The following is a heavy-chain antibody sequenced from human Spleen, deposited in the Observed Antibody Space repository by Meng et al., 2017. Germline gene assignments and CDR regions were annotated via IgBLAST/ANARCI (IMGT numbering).Heavy chain of an antibody. CDR2: INPKSGDT. CDR3: ARDEDISAAGKLFGDY. J-gene: IGHJ4*02. D-gene: IGHD6-25*01. CDR1: GYNFPDYY. Sequence: VQLAQSGAEVKKPGASVKVSCKPFGYNFPDYYIHWVRRAPGQGLEWMGRINPKSGDTHYAQKFQARVTMTGDTSISTAYMELSGLRSDDTAMYYCARDEDISAAGKLFGDYWGQGTLVTVSS. V-gene: IGHV1-2*06.